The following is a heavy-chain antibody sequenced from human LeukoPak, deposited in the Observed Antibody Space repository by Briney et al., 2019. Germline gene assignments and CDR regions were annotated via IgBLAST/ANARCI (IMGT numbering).Heavy chain of an antibody. V-gene: IGHV4-34*01. J-gene: IGHJ5*02. CDR1: GGSFSGYY. D-gene: IGHD6-13*01. CDR2: INHSGST. CDR3: ARDPLDAYSSSWYLVGWFDP. Sequence: SETLSLTCAVYGGSFSGYYWSWIRQPPGKGLEWIGEINHSGSTNYNPSLKSRVTISVDTSKKQFSLKLSSVTAADTAVYYCARDPLDAYSSSWYLVGWFDPWGQGTLVTVSS.